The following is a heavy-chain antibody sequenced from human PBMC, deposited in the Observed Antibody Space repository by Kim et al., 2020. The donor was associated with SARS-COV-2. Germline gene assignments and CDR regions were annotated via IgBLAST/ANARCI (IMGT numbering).Heavy chain of an antibody. CDR3: ARRVFTGYYRWYFDY. J-gene: IGHJ4*02. V-gene: IGHV4-59*08. CDR1: GGSINNYY. CDR2: IYYSGST. D-gene: IGHD3-9*01. Sequence: SETLSLTCTVSGGSINNYYWSWIRQPPGKGLEWIGYIYYSGSTNYNPSLKSRVTISVDTSKNQFSLKLSSVTAADTAVYYCARRVFTGYYRWYFDYWGQGTLVTVSS.